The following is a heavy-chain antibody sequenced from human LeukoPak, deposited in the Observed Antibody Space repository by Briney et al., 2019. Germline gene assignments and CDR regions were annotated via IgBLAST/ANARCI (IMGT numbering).Heavy chain of an antibody. D-gene: IGHD3-22*01. V-gene: IGHV3-23*01. CDR2: ISDNGGYT. CDR3: GCRGKYYDSVGYHN. CDR1: GFTFSTYA. J-gene: IGHJ4*02. Sequence: VGSPRLSCAASGFTFSTYAMSWVRQAPGKGLEWVSTISDNGGYTYCADSVKGRFTVSRDNSKNTLHLQMDSLRAEDTAVYYCGCRGKYYDSVGYHNWGQGTLVTVSS.